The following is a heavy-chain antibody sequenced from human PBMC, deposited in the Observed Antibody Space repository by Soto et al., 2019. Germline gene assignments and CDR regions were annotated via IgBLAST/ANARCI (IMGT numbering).Heavy chain of an antibody. CDR2: ISSSGSTI. J-gene: IGHJ4*02. CDR1: GFTFSSYE. CDR3: ARNYDYVWGSYRSQPIFDY. V-gene: IGHV3-48*03. Sequence: GGSLRLSCAASGFTFSSYEMNWVRQAPGKGLEWVSYISSSGSTIYYADSVKGRFTISRDNAKNSLYLQMNSLRAEDTAVYYCARNYDYVWGSYRSQPIFDYWGQGTLVTVSS. D-gene: IGHD3-16*02.